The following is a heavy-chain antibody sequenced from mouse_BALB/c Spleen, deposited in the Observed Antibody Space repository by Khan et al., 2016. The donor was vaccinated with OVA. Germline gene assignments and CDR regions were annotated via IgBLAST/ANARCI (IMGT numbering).Heavy chain of an antibody. CDR1: GYTFTDYA. V-gene: IGHV1S137*01. Sequence: VQLKQSGPELVRPGVSVKISCKGSGYTFTDYAMHWVKQSHEKSLEWIGLISTYSGNTNYKQKFKGKATMTVDKSSNTAYMELARLTSEDSAIYYCTRPTYDGYYDYWGQGTTLTVSS. CDR3: TRPTYDGYYDY. CDR2: ISTYSGNT. J-gene: IGHJ2*01. D-gene: IGHD2-3*01.